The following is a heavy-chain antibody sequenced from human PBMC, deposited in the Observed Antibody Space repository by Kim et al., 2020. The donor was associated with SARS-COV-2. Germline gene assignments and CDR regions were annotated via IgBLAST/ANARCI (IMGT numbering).Heavy chain of an antibody. J-gene: IGHJ4*02. V-gene: IGHV3-23*01. CDR2: ISQSGSST. D-gene: IGHD2-8*02. CDR3: AKEGRSFTPGY. CDR1: GFTFSSSD. Sequence: GGSLRLSCVASGFTFSSSDMSWVRQAPGKGLEWVSGISQSGSSTFYADSVKGRFTISRANSKNTLYLQMNSLGAEVTATYYCAKEGRSFTPGYWGQRTLVTVSS.